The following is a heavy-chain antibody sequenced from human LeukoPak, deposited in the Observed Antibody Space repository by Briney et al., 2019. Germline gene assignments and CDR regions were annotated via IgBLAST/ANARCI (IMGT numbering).Heavy chain of an antibody. J-gene: IGHJ3*02. CDR1: GVSISSGGYY. V-gene: IGHV4-31*03. D-gene: IGHD3-22*01. CDR3: ARDGSFTYYYDSSGLDAFDI. Sequence: PSQTLSLTCTVSGVSISSGGYYWSWIRQHPGKGLEWIGYIYYSGSTYYNPSLKSRVTISVDTSKNQFSLKLSSVTAADTAVYYCARDGSFTYYYDSSGLDAFDIWGQGTMVTVSS. CDR2: IYYSGST.